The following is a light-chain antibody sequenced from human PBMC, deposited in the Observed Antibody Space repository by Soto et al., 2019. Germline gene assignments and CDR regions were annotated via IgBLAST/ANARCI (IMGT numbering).Light chain of an antibody. Sequence: QSALTQPASVSGSPGQSITISCTGTSSDVGSYNLVSWYQQHPGKAPKLMIYEGSKRPSGVSNRFSGSKSGNTAPLTISGLQAEDEADYYCCSYAGSSTSYAFGTGTKVTVL. CDR2: EGS. V-gene: IGLV2-23*01. CDR1: SSDVGSYNL. CDR3: CSYAGSSTSYA. J-gene: IGLJ1*01.